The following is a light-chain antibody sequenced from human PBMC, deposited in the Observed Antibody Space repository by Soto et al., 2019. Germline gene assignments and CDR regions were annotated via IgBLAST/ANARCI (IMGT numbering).Light chain of an antibody. Sequence: GDRVTITCRASQSISSWLAWYQQKPGKAPKLLIYDASSLESGVPSRFSGSGSGTEFTLTISSLQPDDFATYYCQQYNSYSWTCGQGTRWIS. CDR1: QSISSW. V-gene: IGKV1-5*01. CDR3: QQYNSYSWT. J-gene: IGKJ1*01. CDR2: DAS.